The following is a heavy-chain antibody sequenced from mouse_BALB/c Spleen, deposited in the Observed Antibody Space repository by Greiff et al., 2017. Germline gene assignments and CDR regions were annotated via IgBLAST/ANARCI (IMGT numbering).Heavy chain of an antibody. D-gene: IGHD3-1*01. Sequence: VQLQQSGPGLVAPSQSLSITCTVSGFSLTGYGVNWVRQPPGKGLEWLGMIWGDGSTDYNSALKSRLSISKDNSKSQVFLKMNSLQTDDTARYYCARDGGSSGSAWFAYWGQGTLVTVSA. J-gene: IGHJ3*01. V-gene: IGHV2-6-7*01. CDR3: ARDGGSSGSAWFAY. CDR2: IWGDGST. CDR1: GFSLTGYG.